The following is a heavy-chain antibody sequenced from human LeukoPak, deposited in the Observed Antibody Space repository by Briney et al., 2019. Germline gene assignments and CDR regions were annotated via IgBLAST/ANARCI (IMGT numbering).Heavy chain of an antibody. Sequence: PSGTLSLTCAVSGGSISSHNWWSWVRQPPGKGLEWIGEIYHSGTTNYNASLKSRVTISVDKSKNQFSLKLSSVTAADTAVYYCARMLQWFGEFLGGSAFDIWGQGTMVTVPS. V-gene: IGHV4-4*02. CDR3: ARMLQWFGEFLGGSAFDI. J-gene: IGHJ3*02. CDR1: GGSISSHNW. CDR2: IYHSGTT. D-gene: IGHD3-10*01.